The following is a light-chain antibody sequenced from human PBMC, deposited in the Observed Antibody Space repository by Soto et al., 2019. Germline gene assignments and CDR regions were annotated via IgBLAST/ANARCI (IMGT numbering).Light chain of an antibody. CDR2: DAS. V-gene: IGKV3-11*01. J-gene: IGKJ5*01. CDR3: QQRSNWVT. CDR1: QSVSSY. Sequence: EILFTQSPGTLSLSPGERATLSCGASQSVSSYLAWYQQKPGQAPRLLIYDASNRATGIPARFSGSGSGTDFTLTISSLEPEDFAVYYCQQRSNWVTFGQGTRLEIK.